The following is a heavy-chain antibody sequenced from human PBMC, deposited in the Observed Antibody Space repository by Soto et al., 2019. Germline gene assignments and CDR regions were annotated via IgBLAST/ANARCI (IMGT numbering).Heavy chain of an antibody. J-gene: IGHJ5*02. CDR3: ATDREYYDSSGYYLEFDP. CDR2: INPSGGST. CDR1: GYTFTSYY. Sequence: GASVKVSCKASGYTFTSYYMHWVRQAPGQGLEWMGIINPSGGSTSYAQKFQGRVTMTRDTSTSTVYMELSSLRSEDTAVYYCATDREYYDSSGYYLEFDPWGQGTLVTVSS. D-gene: IGHD3-22*01. V-gene: IGHV1-46*01.